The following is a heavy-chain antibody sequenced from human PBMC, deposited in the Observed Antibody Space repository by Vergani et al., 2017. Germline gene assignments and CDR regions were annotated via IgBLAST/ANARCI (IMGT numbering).Heavy chain of an antibody. Sequence: QVQLVQSGAEVKKPGASVKVSCKASGYTFTGYYMHWVRQAPGQGLEWMGWINPNSGGTNYAQKFQGRVTMTRDTSISTAYMELSSLRSEDTAEYYCARGGGSWYRGGGFDPWGQGTLVTVSS. CDR1: GYTFTGYY. J-gene: IGHJ5*02. D-gene: IGHD6-13*01. V-gene: IGHV1-2*02. CDR3: ARGGGSWYRGGGFDP. CDR2: INPNSGGT.